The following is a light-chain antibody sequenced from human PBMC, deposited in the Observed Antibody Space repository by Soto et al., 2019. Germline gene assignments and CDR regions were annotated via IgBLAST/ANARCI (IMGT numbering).Light chain of an antibody. CDR2: AAS. Sequence: DIQMTQSPSSLSASVGDRVTITCRASQSISRYLSWCQKKPGKAPKLLIYAASTLQPGVPSRFSGSGSGTDFTLTISSLQPEDFATYYCQQSYSSLYTFGQGTQLEIK. CDR3: QQSYSSLYT. CDR1: QSISRY. V-gene: IGKV1-39*01. J-gene: IGKJ2*01.